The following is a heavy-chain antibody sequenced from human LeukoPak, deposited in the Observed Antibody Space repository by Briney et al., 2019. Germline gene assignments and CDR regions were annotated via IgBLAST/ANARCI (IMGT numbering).Heavy chain of an antibody. CDR2: NYNSGTT. CDR3: ARERASAGPHFDH. CDR1: GGSISSYY. Sequence: SETLSLTCAVSGGSISSYYWSWIRQPPGKGLEWIGYNYNSGTTNYNPSLKSRVTVSVDRSKNQFSLRLTSETAADTAVYYCARERASAGPHFDHWGRGILVTVSS. V-gene: IGHV4-59*01. J-gene: IGHJ4*02. D-gene: IGHD6-13*01.